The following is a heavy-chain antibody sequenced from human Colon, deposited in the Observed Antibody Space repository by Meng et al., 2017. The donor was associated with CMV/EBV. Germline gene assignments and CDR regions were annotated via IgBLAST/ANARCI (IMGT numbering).Heavy chain of an antibody. V-gene: IGHV4-61*08. J-gene: IGHJ4*02. D-gene: IGHD1-14*01. CDR3: ARAVDGTGPDD. CDR2: LYNYGRT. Sequence: SETLSLTCTVSGGSITSGGYNWVWIRQPPGMGLEWIGYLYNYGRTDYNPSLWGRATISLDTSRNQFSLTLTSVTAADTAVYFCARAVDGTGPDDWGQGTLVTVSS. CDR1: GGSITSGGYN.